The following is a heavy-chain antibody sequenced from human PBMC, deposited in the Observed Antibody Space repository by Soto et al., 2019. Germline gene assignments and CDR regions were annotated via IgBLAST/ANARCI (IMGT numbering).Heavy chain of an antibody. J-gene: IGHJ3*02. V-gene: IGHV1-18*01. CDR2: ISGYNGNT. D-gene: IGHD4-17*01. Sequence: QVQVVQSGAEVKKPGASVKVSCKTSGYTFTSYDISWVRQAPGQGLEWMGWISGYNGNTNYAQKLQGRVTMTTDTSTSTADLELRSLRSYDTAGYYCARESATTHDGFDIWGQGTMVIVSS. CDR3: ARESATTHDGFDI. CDR1: GYTFTSYD.